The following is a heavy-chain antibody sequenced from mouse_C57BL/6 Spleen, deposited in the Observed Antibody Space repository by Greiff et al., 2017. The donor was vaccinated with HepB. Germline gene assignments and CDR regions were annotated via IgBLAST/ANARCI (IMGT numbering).Heavy chain of an antibody. D-gene: IGHD1-1*01. J-gene: IGHJ3*01. CDR3: ARPDYYGSSYGGFAY. CDR2: INPGRGGT. CDR1: GYAFTNYL. Sequence: VQLVESGAELVRPGTSVKVSCKASGYAFTNYLIEWVKQRPGQGLEWIGVINPGRGGTNYNEKFKGKATLTADKYASTAYMQLSSLTSEDSAVYFCARPDYYGSSYGGFAYWGQGTLVTVSA. V-gene: IGHV1-54*01.